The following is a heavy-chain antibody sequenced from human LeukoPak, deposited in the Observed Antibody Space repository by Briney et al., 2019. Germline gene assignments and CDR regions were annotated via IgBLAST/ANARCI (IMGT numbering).Heavy chain of an antibody. CDR2: IKQDGSEK. J-gene: IGHJ3*02. CDR1: GFTFSSYW. CDR3: ARARYQEGGAFDI. V-gene: IGHV3-7*01. D-gene: IGHD2-2*01. Sequence: PGGSLRLSCAASGFTFSSYWMSWVRQAPGKGLEWVANIKQDGSEKYYVDSVKGRFTISRDNAKNSLYLQMNSLGAEDTAVYYCARARYQEGGAFDIWGQGTMVTVSS.